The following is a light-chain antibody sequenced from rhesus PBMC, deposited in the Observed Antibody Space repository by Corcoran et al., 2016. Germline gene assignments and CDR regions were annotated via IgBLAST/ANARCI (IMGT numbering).Light chain of an antibody. V-gene: IGKV1-22*01. CDR2: KAS. Sequence: DIQMTQSPSSLSASVGDTVTITCRASQSISSWLAWYQQKPGKAPKLLIYKASSLQSGVPSRCSGRGSGTYFPLTISSLQSEDFATYYCQQYSSSPRTFGQGTKVEIK. CDR1: QSISSW. CDR3: QQYSSSPRT. J-gene: IGKJ1*01.